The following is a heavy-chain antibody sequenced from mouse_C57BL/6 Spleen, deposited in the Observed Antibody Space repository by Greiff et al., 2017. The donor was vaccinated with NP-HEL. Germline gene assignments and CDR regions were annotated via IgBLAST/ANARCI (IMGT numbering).Heavy chain of an antibody. CDR1: GYAFSSYW. D-gene: IGHD3-3*01. J-gene: IGHJ2*01. CDR3: ARSGDWLYYFDY. CDR2: IYPGDGDT. Sequence: QVQLQQSGAELVKPGASVKISCKASGYAFSSYWMNWVKQRPGKGLEWIGQIYPGDGDTNYNGKFKGKATLTADKSSSTAYMQLSSLTSEDSAVYFCARSGDWLYYFDYWGQGTTLTVSS. V-gene: IGHV1-80*01.